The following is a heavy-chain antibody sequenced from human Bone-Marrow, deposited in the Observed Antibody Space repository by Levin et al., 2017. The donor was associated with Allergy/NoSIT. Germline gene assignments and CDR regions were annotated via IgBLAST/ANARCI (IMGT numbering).Heavy chain of an antibody. D-gene: IGHD3-10*01. J-gene: IGHJ4*02. CDR2: IYSGGST. V-gene: IGHV3-53*01. CDR3: ARGWFGELLSH. Sequence: GGSLRLSCAASGFTVSSNYMSWVRQAPGKGPEWVSVIYSGGSTYYADSVKVRFTISRDNSKNTLYLQMNSLRAEDTAVYYCARGWFGELLSHWGQGTLVTVSS. CDR1: GFTVSSNY.